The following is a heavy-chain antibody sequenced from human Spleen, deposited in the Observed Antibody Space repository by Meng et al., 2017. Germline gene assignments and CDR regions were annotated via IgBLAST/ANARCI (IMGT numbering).Heavy chain of an antibody. V-gene: IGHV4-34*01. CDR3: ARGRATVNTFSKYYAMDV. J-gene: IGHJ6*02. D-gene: IGHD4-11*01. CDR1: GGSFSGYY. Sequence: GSLRLSCAVYGGSFSGYYWTWIRQPPGKGLEWIGEINHSGSTNYNPSLKSRVTISVDTSKNQFSLKLSSVTAADTAVYYCARGRATVNTFSKYYAMDVWGQGTPVTVSS. CDR2: INHSGST.